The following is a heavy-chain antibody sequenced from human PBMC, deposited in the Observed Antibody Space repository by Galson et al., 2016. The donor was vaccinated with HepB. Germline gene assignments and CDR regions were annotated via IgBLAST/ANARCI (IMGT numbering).Heavy chain of an antibody. CDR3: AHMGESSSWYFDY. J-gene: IGHJ4*02. Sequence: PAPVKPTQTLTLTCTFSGFSLTTSRVGVGWIRQPRQPPGKALEWLALIFWDDDKRYSPSLKSRVTITKDTSKNQVVLTMTNMDPVDTGGYYCAHMGESSSWYFDYWGQGSLVTVSS. V-gene: IGHV2-5*02. D-gene: IGHD6-13*01. CDR2: IFWDDDK. CDR1: GFSLTTSRVG.